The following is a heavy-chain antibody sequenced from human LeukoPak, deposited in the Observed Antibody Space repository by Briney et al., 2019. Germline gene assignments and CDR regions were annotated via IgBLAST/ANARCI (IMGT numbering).Heavy chain of an antibody. CDR3: AREIVVQPSANWFDP. CDR1: GYTFTTYA. J-gene: IGHJ5*02. D-gene: IGHD2-2*01. CDR2: INADDGNT. V-gene: IGHV1-3*01. Sequence: ALVKVSCTTSGYTFTTYAIHWVRQAPGQRLEWMGSINADDGNTRYSQRFQGRVTITRDTSANTAYMELSSLRFEDTAVYYCAREIVVQPSANWFDPWGQGTPVTVSS.